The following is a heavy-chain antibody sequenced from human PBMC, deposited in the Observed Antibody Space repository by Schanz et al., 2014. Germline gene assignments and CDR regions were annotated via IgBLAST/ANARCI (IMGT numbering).Heavy chain of an antibody. CDR3: ARGRVVPAAPEFDY. V-gene: IGHV4-59*01. CDR2: IYYSGST. CDR1: GGSISNYY. Sequence: QVQLQESGPGLVKPSETLSLTCTVSGGSISNYYWSWIRQPPGKGLEWIGYIYYSGSTNYNPSLKSRVPISVDTSQKQFSLNLRSVPAADTAVYYCARGRVVPAAPEFDYWGQGILVTVSS. D-gene: IGHD2-2*01. J-gene: IGHJ4*02.